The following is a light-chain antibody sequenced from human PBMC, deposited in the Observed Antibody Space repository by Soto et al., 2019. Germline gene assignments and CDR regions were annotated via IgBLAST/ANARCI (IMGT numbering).Light chain of an antibody. CDR3: QQSYSTSTT. Sequence: DIQMTQSPSSLSASVGDRVTITCRASQTISNFLNWYQQTSGNAPKLLISTASTLQSGVPSRFSGSGSGTDFTLTINSLQPEDFATYYCQQSYSTSTTFGQGTRLEIK. CDR1: QTISNF. V-gene: IGKV1-39*01. J-gene: IGKJ5*01. CDR2: TAS.